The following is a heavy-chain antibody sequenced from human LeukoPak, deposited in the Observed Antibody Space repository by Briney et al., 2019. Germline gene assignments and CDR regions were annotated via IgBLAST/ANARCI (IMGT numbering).Heavy chain of an antibody. Sequence: PSETLSLTCTVSSGSISSGGYYWSWIRQHPGKGLEWIGYIHYSGSTYYNPSLKSRVTISVDTSKNQFSLKLSSVTAADTAVYYCASFYDNSGHDYWGQGTLVTVSS. D-gene: IGHD3-22*01. CDR1: SGSISSGGYY. V-gene: IGHV4-31*03. CDR2: IHYSGST. CDR3: ASFYDNSGHDY. J-gene: IGHJ4*02.